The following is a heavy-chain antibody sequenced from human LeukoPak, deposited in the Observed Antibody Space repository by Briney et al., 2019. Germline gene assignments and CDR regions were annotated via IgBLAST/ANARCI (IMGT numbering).Heavy chain of an antibody. Sequence: SETLSLTCSVFGYSISNDYYWSWIRQPPGKGLEWIGEINHSGSTNYNPSLKSRVTISVDTSKNQFSLKLSSVTAADTAVYYCARLPASTRFDYWGQGTLVTVSS. CDR1: GYSISNDYY. CDR3: ARLPASTRFDY. D-gene: IGHD6-6*01. CDR2: INHSGST. V-gene: IGHV4-34*01. J-gene: IGHJ4*02.